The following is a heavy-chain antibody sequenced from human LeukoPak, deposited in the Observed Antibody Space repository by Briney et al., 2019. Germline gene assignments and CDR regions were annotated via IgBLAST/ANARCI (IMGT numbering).Heavy chain of an antibody. Sequence: KSSETLSLTCTVSGGSISSYYWSWIRQPAGKGLEWIGRIYTSGSTNYNPSFKSRVTMSVDTSKNQFSLKLSSVTAADTAVYYCARGDIAAAGAPLGYWGQGTLVTVSS. CDR3: ARGDIAAAGAPLGY. CDR1: GGSISSYY. J-gene: IGHJ4*02. CDR2: IYTSGST. D-gene: IGHD6-13*01. V-gene: IGHV4-4*07.